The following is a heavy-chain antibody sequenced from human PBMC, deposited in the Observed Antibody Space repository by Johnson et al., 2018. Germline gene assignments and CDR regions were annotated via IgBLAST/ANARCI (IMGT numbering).Heavy chain of an antibody. D-gene: IGHD6-13*01. Sequence: QVQLVQSGGGVVQPGRSLRLSCAASGFTFSAYGIHWVRQAPGKGLEWVAVISYDGSNKYFADSVKGRFTISRDNSKNTLYLQMNSLRAEETAWYYCAKDGEIAAVGTGGYFHHWGQGTLVTVSS. V-gene: IGHV3-30*18. CDR1: GFTFSAYG. J-gene: IGHJ1*01. CDR2: ISYDGSNK. CDR3: AKDGEIAAVGTGGYFHH.